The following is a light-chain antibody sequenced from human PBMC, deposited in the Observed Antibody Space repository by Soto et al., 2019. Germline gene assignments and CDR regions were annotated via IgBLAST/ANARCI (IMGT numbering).Light chain of an antibody. J-gene: IGKJ1*01. Sequence: ILLTQTPGTLSLSPGERATLSCRASQSVSSYLAWYQQKPGQAPRLLMYGASSRATGIPDRFSGSGSGTDFTLTISRLEPEDFAVYYCHHYGDTPRTFGQGTKVDIK. V-gene: IGKV3-20*01. CDR3: HHYGDTPRT. CDR1: QSVSSY. CDR2: GAS.